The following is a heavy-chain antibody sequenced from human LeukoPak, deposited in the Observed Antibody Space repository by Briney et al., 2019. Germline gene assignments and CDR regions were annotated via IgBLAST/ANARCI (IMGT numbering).Heavy chain of an antibody. J-gene: IGHJ5*02. Sequence: SETLSLTCTVSGGSISSYYWSWIRQPPGKGLEWIGYIYYSGSTNYNPSLKSRITISVDTSKNQFSLKLSSVTAADTAVYYCARLGAWFDPWGQGTLVTVSS. V-gene: IGHV4-59*08. CDR3: ARLGAWFDP. CDR2: IYYSGST. CDR1: GGSISSYY.